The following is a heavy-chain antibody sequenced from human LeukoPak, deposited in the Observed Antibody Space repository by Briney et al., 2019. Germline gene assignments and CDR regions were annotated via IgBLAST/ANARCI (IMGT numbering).Heavy chain of an antibody. Sequence: PSETLSLTCTVSGASISSYYWSWIRQPAGKGLEWIGRIFTTGSTDYNPSLKSRVTMSRDKSKNQLFLKLTSVTAADTAVYYGARASDSIFSYYYHMDLWGKGITVTVSS. CDR2: IFTTGST. V-gene: IGHV4-4*07. J-gene: IGHJ6*03. CDR1: GASISSYY. CDR3: ARASDSIFSYYYHMDL. D-gene: IGHD3-3*02.